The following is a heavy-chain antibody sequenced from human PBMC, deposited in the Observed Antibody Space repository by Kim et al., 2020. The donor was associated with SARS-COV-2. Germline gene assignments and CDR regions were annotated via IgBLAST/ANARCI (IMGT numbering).Heavy chain of an antibody. V-gene: IGHV3-23*01. D-gene: IGHD3-10*01. CDR2: INGATEST. Sequence: GGSLRLSCVASGFTFNDYTITWVRQIPGKGLEWISAINGATESTSYSYSVKGRFTFSRDNSKNTVFLQMDGRRAEETALYYGAKVYYYRSGSLGDWGQGTLVTVSS. J-gene: IGHJ4*02. CDR3: AKVYYYRSGSLGD. CDR1: GFTFNDYT.